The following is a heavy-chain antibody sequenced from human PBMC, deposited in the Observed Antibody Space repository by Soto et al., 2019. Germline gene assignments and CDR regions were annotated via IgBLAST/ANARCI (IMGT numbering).Heavy chain of an antibody. V-gene: IGHV2-5*01. Sequence: QITLKESGPTLVKPTQTLTLTCTFSGFSLSTSGVGVGWIRQPPGKALEWLALIYRNDDKRYSPSRKSRLTITNDTSKNQVVLTMTNMDPVDTATYYCALWSGYSVSIWGLGTMVTVSS. CDR3: ALWSGYSVSI. D-gene: IGHD3-3*01. CDR2: IYRNDDK. CDR1: GFSLSTSGVG. J-gene: IGHJ3*02.